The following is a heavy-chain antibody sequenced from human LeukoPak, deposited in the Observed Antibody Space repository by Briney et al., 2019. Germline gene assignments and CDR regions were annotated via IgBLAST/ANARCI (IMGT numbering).Heavy chain of an antibody. CDR1: DFSFITYA. CDR3: AKFGISAGGAFDI. J-gene: IGHJ3*02. CDR2: ISGGGDAT. Sequence: GGSLRLSCAASDFSFITYAMSWVRQAPGKGLEWVSTISGGGDATYYADSVKGRFTISRDNSKNTLYLQMNSLRVGDTAVYYCAKFGISAGGAFDIWGQGTMVTVSS. V-gene: IGHV3-23*01. D-gene: IGHD1-14*01.